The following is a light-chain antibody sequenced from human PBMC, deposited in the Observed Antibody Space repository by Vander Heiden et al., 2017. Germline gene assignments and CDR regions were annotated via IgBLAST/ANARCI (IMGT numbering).Light chain of an antibody. V-gene: IGKV4-1*01. J-gene: IGKJ1*01. Sequence: DIVMTQSPDSLAVSLGERATIDCKSSQSILLNSNKKNYLAWYQQKAGQPPKLLIYWASTRESGVPDRFSGGGSGAHFTLTISSLQAEDVAVYYCQQYHTPPWTFGQGTKVEIK. CDR2: WAS. CDR3: QQYHTPPWT. CDR1: QSILLNSNKKNY.